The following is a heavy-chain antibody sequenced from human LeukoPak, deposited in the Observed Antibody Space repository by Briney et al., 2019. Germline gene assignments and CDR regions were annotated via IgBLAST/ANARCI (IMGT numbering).Heavy chain of an antibody. CDR2: ISAYNGNT. V-gene: IGHV1-18*04. Sequence: ASVKVSCKASGYTFTSYGISWVRQAPGQGLEWMGWISAYNGNTNYAQKLQGRVTMTTDTSTSTAYMELRSLRSDDTAVYYCARVAVVRGVIMDWFDPWGQGTLVTVSS. J-gene: IGHJ5*02. D-gene: IGHD3-10*01. CDR3: ARVAVVRGVIMDWFDP. CDR1: GYTFTSYG.